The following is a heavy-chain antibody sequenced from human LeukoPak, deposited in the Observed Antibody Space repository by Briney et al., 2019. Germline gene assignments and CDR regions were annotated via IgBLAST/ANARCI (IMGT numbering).Heavy chain of an antibody. D-gene: IGHD6-19*01. CDR3: ARGLGGWLRLFDY. CDR2: IHYSGST. J-gene: IGHJ4*02. CDR1: GGSISSSSYY. Sequence: SDTLSLTCTVSGGSISSSSYYWAWIRQPPGKGLEWIGSIHYSGSTYYNPSLKSRVTISVDTSKNQFSLKLSSVTAADTAVYYCARGLGGWLRLFDYWGQGTLVTVSS. V-gene: IGHV4-39*01.